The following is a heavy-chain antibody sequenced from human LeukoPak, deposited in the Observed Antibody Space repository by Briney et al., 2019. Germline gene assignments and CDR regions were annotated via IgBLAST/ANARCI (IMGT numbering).Heavy chain of an antibody. J-gene: IGHJ4*02. CDR2: IISSGSTI. V-gene: IGHV3-48*04. CDR1: VYPFSSYL. CDR3: ARDGRNPYGGNYLYYFDY. D-gene: IGHD4/OR15-4a*01. Sequence: PGGSLRLSCGAYVYPFSSYLMTWVRRARGKGLEWVSYIISSGSTIYYEDSVKGRFTISRENAKNSLYLQMNSLRAEDKAVYYCARDGRNPYGGNYLYYFDYWGQGTLVTVSS.